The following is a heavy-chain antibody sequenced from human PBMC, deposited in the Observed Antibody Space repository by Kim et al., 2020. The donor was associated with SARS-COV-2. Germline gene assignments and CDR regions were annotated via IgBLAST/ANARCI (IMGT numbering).Heavy chain of an antibody. CDR3: ARASLRGALGY. D-gene: IGHD3-10*01. Sequence: GGSLRLSCAASGFPFTNYYMTWIRQAPGKGLEWVSYISSSGASINYAEFVRGRFTISRDNANNLLYLQMNSLRAEDTAFYYCARASLRGALGYWGQGTLVTVSS. CDR2: ISSSGASI. CDR1: GFPFTNYY. J-gene: IGHJ4*02. V-gene: IGHV3-11*01.